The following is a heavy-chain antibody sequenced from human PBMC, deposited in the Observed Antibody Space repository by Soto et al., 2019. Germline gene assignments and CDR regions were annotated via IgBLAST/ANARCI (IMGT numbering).Heavy chain of an antibody. V-gene: IGHV1-69*05. J-gene: IGHJ4*02. CDR3: ARIGIKYCSGGSCYLDS. Sequence: QVQLVQSGPEVKKPASSVKVSCKASGGTFSTYGINWVRQAPGQGLEWMGGIIPTFGSTYYAQKYQGRVTXTXXESTSTAYVALSSLRSPGTAVYYCARIGIKYCSGGSCYLDSWGQGSLVTVSS. CDR1: GGTFSTYG. D-gene: IGHD2-15*01. CDR2: IIPTFGST.